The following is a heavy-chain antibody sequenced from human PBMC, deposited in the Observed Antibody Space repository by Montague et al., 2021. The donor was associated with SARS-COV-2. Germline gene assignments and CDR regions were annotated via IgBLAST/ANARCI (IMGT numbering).Heavy chain of an antibody. CDR1: GDSDSSVKAT. J-gene: IGHJ4*02. CDR2: TYFTSEKNS. Sequence: CAISGDSDSSVKATRNWIKQTPSRHPQWHGVTYFTSEKNSEYALSVKSRLIISPDTSKNQFSLRLMSVTPDDTAVYYCARAYCGSTSCYPIDYWSQGTLVTVSS. D-gene: IGHD2-2*01. V-gene: IGHV6-1*01. CDR3: ARAYCGSTSCYPIDY.